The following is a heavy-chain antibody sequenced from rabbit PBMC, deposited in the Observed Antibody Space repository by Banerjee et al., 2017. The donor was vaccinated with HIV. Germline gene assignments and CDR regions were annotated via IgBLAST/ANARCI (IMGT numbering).Heavy chain of an antibody. D-gene: IGHD2-1*01. CDR1: GFTLSSYW. V-gene: IGHV1S40*01. Sequence: QSLEESEGDLVKPGASLTLTCTASGFTLSSYWMCWVRQAPGKGLEWIACIYIGSGSSYYASWAKGRFTISKTSSTTVTLQMTSLTAADTATYFCARGGYDVGDGLNLWGPGTLVTVS. CDR2: IYIGSGSS. J-gene: IGHJ4*01. CDR3: ARGGYDVGDGLNL.